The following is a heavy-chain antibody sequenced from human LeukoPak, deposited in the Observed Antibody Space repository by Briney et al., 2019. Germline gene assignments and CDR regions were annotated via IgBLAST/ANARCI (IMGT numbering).Heavy chain of an antibody. CDR2: IYNSGNT. J-gene: IGHJ4*02. D-gene: IGHD3-22*01. CDR1: GGSTSSYY. Sequence: SETLSLTCTVSGGSTSSYYWSWIRQPAGKGLEWIGRIYNSGNTNYSPSLESRVTMSTDTSKNQFSLKLSSVTAADTAVYYCARGSFDSSGYYVFDYWGQGTLVTVSS. V-gene: IGHV4-4*07. CDR3: ARGSFDSSGYYVFDY.